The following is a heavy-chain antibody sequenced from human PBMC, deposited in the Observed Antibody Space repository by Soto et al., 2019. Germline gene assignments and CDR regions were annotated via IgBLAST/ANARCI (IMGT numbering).Heavy chain of an antibody. V-gene: IGHV4-31*03. D-gene: IGHD3-10*01. CDR1: GGSISSVGYY. CDR2: IYYSGST. CDR3: AREPVI. Sequence: QVQLQESGPGLVKPSQTLSLTCPVSGGSISSVGYYWSWIRQHPGRGLEWIGYIYYSGSTYYNPSLQRRVTISVDASKNQFSLKLSSGTAADTAGYYCAREPVIWGQGTLVTFSS. J-gene: IGHJ4*02.